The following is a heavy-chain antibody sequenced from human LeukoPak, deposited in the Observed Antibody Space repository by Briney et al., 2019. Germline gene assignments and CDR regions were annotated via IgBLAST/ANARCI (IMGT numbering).Heavy chain of an antibody. CDR3: AKSLTGTTGDAFDI. V-gene: IGHV3-33*06. Sequence: GGSLRLSCAASGFTFSSYVMHWVRQAPGKGLEWVAVIWYDGSNKYYAGSVKGRFTISRDNSKNTLYLQMNSLRAEDTAVYYCAKSLTGTTGDAFDIWGQGTMVTVSS. D-gene: IGHD1-7*01. J-gene: IGHJ3*02. CDR1: GFTFSSYV. CDR2: IWYDGSNK.